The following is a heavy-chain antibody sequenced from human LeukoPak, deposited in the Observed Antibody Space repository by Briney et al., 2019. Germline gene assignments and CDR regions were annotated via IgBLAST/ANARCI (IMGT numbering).Heavy chain of an antibody. V-gene: IGHV3-11*01. CDR2: LSSSGNNI. D-gene: IGHD3-3*01. J-gene: IGHJ1*01. CDR3: AKDQIPLRFLEWLFAEYFQH. CDR1: GLTFSDYY. Sequence: GGSLRLSCAASGLTFSDYYMSWIRQAPGKGLEWVSYLSSSGNNIYYTDSVKGRFTISRDNSKNTLYLQMNSLRAEDTAVYYCAKDQIPLRFLEWLFAEYFQHWGQGTLVTVSS.